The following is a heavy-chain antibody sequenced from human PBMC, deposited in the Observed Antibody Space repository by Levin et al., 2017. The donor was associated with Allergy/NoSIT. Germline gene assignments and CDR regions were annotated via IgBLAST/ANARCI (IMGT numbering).Heavy chain of an antibody. CDR1: GYKLTSYW. J-gene: IGHJ4*02. V-gene: IGHV5-51*01. D-gene: IGHD5-24*01. CDR3: ATHGREASDY. CDR2: IYPADSDT. Sequence: PGGSLRLSCKGSGYKLTSYWIAWVRQMPGKGLEWMGIIYPADSDTRYSPSFQGQVAISADKSLRTAYLQWSSLKASDTAMYYCATHGREASDYWGQGTQVTVSS.